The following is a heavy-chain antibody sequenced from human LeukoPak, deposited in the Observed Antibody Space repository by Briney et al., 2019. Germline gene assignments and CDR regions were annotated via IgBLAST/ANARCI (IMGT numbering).Heavy chain of an antibody. V-gene: IGHV4-61*02. Sequence: SETLSLTXTVSGGSIRSGSYYWSWIRQPAGKGLEWIGRIYTSGSTNYNPSLKSRVTISVDTSKNQFSLKLSSVTAADTAVYYCARDSSSWYGGAFDIWGQGTMVTVSS. CDR1: GGSIRSGSYY. CDR3: ARDSSSWYGGAFDI. J-gene: IGHJ3*02. D-gene: IGHD6-13*01. CDR2: IYTSGST.